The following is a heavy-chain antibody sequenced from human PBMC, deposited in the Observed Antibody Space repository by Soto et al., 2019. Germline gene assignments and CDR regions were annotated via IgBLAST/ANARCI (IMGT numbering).Heavy chain of an antibody. CDR2: INHSGST. CDR3: APITMTSGATETFDY. J-gene: IGHJ4*02. Sequence: SETLFLTCAVYGGSFSGYYWSWIRQPPGKGLEWIGEINHSGSTNYNPSLKSRVTISVDTSKNQFSLKLSSVTAADTAVYYCAPITMTSGATETFDYWGQGTPVTVSS. CDR1: GGSFSGYY. V-gene: IGHV4-34*01. D-gene: IGHD3-22*01.